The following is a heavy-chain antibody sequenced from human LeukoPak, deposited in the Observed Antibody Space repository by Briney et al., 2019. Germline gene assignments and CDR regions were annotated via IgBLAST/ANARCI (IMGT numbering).Heavy chain of an antibody. D-gene: IGHD1-26*01. CDR2: IYSGGST. V-gene: IGHV3-53*01. Sequence: SGGSLRLSCAASGFTVSSNYMSWVRQAPWKGLEWVSVIYSGGSTYYADSVKGRFTISRDNSKNTLYLQMDSLRAEDTAVYYCARASVGATGGSDYWGQGTLVTVSS. J-gene: IGHJ4*02. CDR3: ARASVGATGGSDY. CDR1: GFTVSSNY.